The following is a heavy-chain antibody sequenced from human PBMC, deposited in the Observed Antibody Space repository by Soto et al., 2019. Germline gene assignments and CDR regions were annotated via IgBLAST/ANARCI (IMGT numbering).Heavy chain of an antibody. J-gene: IGHJ4*02. D-gene: IGHD5-12*01. V-gene: IGHV3-23*01. CDR3: TKRSGGFSEFDY. Sequence: EVQLLESGGGLVQVGGSLRLSCAASGFSFGSFAMNWVRQPPGKGLEWVSSIDYSGSYTFYAASVRGRFSISRDNSQNMVYHEMNSLRADDTAVYYCTKRSGGFSEFDYWGQGAQVIVSS. CDR1: GFSFGSFA. CDR2: IDYSGSYT.